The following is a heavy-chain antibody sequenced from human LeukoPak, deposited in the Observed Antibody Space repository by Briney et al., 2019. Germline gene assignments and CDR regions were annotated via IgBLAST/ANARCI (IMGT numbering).Heavy chain of an antibody. V-gene: IGHV4-30-2*01. Sequence: SETLSLTCTVSGGSISSSSYYWGWIRQPPGKGLEWIGYIYHSGSTYYNPSLKSRVTISVDRSKNQFSLKLSSVTAADTAVYYCAREVMSSGWPEGAFDIWGQGTMVTVSS. J-gene: IGHJ3*02. CDR1: GGSISSSSYY. CDR2: IYHSGST. CDR3: AREVMSSGWPEGAFDI. D-gene: IGHD6-19*01.